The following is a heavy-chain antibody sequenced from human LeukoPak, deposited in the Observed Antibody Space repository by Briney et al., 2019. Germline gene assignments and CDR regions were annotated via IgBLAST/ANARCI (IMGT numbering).Heavy chain of an antibody. D-gene: IGHD1-26*01. J-gene: IGHJ4*02. CDR2: ISSSSSYI. V-gene: IGHV3-21*01. CDR1: GFTFSSYS. Sequence: GGSPRLSCAASGFTFSSYSMNWVRQAPGKGLEWVSSISSSSSYIYYADSVKGRFTISRDNSKNTLYLQMNSLRAEDTAVYYCARGSGSYNYYFDYWGQGTLVTVSS. CDR3: ARGSGSYNYYFDY.